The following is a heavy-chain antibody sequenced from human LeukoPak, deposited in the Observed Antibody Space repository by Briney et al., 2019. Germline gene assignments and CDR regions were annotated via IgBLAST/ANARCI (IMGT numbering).Heavy chain of an antibody. CDR2: ISYDGSNK. CDR1: GFTFSSYA. J-gene: IGHJ6*02. V-gene: IGHV3-30-3*01. D-gene: IGHD6-13*01. CDR3: ARDPRGAAGTYGMDV. Sequence: PGGSLRLSCAASGFTFSSYAMHWVRQAPGKGLEWVAVISYDGSNKYYADSVKGRFTISRDNAKNSLYLQMNSLRAEDTAMYYCARDPRGAAGTYGMDVWGQGTTVTVFS.